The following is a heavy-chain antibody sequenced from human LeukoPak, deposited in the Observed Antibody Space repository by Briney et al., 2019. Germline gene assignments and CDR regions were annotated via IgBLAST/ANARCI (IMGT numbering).Heavy chain of an antibody. D-gene: IGHD1-7*01. CDR3: ARGTSVRDWFDA. Sequence: SETLSLTCTVSGGSISSYYWSWIRQPPGKGLEWIGYIYYSGSTNYNPSLKSRVTISVDTSKNQLSLKLTSVTAADTAVYYCARGTSVRDWFDAWGQGALVTVSS. CDR2: IYYSGST. V-gene: IGHV4-59*01. J-gene: IGHJ5*02. CDR1: GGSISSYY.